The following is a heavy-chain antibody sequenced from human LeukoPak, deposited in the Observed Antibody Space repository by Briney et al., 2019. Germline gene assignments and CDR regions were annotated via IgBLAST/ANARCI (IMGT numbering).Heavy chain of an antibody. D-gene: IGHD1-26*01. CDR2: ISWNSGSI. V-gene: IGHV3-9*01. CDR1: RFTFDDYA. J-gene: IGHJ3*02. Sequence: GRSLRLCCAAARFTFDDYAMRGLRKAGGKGLEWGSGISWNSGSICYADSVKARFTISRDNAKNSLYLQMTSLRAEDTALYYCAKGEELSSDAFDIWGQGTMVTVSS. CDR3: AKGEELSSDAFDI.